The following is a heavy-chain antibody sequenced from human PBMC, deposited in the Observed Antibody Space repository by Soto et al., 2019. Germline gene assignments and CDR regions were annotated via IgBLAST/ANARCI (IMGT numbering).Heavy chain of an antibody. CDR1: VFTFSSYS. Sequence: EVQLVESGGGLVKPGGSLRLSCAASVFTFSSYSMNWVRQAPGKGLEWVSSISSSSSYIYYADSVKGRFTISRDNAKNSLYLQMNSLRAEDTAVYYCASGGYYDSSGYYWSSPAYYGMDVWGQGTTVTVSS. D-gene: IGHD3-22*01. V-gene: IGHV3-21*01. J-gene: IGHJ6*02. CDR3: ASGGYYDSSGYYWSSPAYYGMDV. CDR2: ISSSSSYI.